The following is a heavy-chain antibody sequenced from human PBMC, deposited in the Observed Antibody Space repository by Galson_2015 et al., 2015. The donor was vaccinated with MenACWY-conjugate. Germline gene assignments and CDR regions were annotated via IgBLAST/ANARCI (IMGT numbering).Heavy chain of an antibody. J-gene: IGHJ3*01. V-gene: IGHV2-5*02. Sequence: PALVKPTQTLTLTYTFSGFSLPTSGVGVGWIRQPPGKALEWLARIYWDDDRRYSPSLRTRLAITKDPSRNQVVFTMANMDPVDTATYYCVHIVITYGGLSGDDAFDVWGLGTVVTVSS. CDR2: IYWDDDR. CDR1: GFSLPTSGVG. D-gene: IGHD7-27*01. CDR3: VHIVITYGGLSGDDAFDV.